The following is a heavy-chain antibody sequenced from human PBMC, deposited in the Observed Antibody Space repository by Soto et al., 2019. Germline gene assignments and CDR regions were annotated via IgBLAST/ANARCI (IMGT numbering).Heavy chain of an antibody. D-gene: IGHD5-12*01. Sequence: SETLSLTCAVYCGSFSGYYWSWLSQPPWKGLEWIGESNHSGRTNYNPSLKSRVTISVDTSKNQFSLKLSSVTAADTAVYYCGRELRGYDWEICHFDDLGQGTLVSVCS. V-gene: IGHV4-34*01. CDR3: GRELRGYDWEICHFDD. CDR1: CGSFSGYY. J-gene: IGHJ4*02. CDR2: SNHSGRT.